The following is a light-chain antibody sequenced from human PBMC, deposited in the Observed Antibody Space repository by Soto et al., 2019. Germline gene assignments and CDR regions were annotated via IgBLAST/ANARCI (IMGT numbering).Light chain of an antibody. J-gene: IGKJ1*01. CDR1: QSLRSS. CDR3: HQYGISPPT. CDR2: GVS. V-gene: IGKV3-20*01. Sequence: ETMMTQSPDTLSVSLGERATLSCRASQSLRSSLAWYQQKPGQAPRLLISGVSNRATGTPDRFSGSGSGTDFTLTISSLEPEDFAVFYCHQYGISPPTFGPGTKVDIK.